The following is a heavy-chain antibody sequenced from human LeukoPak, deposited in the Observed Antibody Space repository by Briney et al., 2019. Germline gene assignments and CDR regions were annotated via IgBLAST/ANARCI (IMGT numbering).Heavy chain of an antibody. J-gene: IGHJ4*02. D-gene: IGHD3-22*01. CDR3: ATYRGYYYDSSGPFDY. Sequence: ASVKVSCKASGYTFTSYGISWVRQAPGQGLEWMGWISAYNGNTNYAQKLQGRVTMTTDTSTSTAYVELRSLRSDDTAVYYCATYRGYYYDSSGPFDYWGQGTLVTVSS. CDR2: ISAYNGNT. CDR1: GYTFTSYG. V-gene: IGHV1-18*01.